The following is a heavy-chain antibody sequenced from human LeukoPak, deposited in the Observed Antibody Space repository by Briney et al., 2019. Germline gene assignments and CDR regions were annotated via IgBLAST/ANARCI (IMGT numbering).Heavy chain of an antibody. V-gene: IGHV4-59*01. J-gene: IGHJ5*02. CDR1: GGSISPYY. CDR3: VRGKLGFDP. Sequence: SETLSLTCTVSGGSISPYYWSWIRQPPGKGLEWTGNIYYTGSTNYNPSLKSRVTISVDTSKNQFSLKLSSVTAADTALYYCVRGKLGFDPWGQGTLVTVSS. CDR2: IYYTGST.